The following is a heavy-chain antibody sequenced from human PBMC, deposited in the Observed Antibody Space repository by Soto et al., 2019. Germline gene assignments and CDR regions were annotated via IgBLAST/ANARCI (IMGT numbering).Heavy chain of an antibody. CDR2: FDPEDGET. J-gene: IGHJ6*02. V-gene: IGHV1-24*01. CDR1: GYTLTELS. CDR3: ATDGRAEMQWIPHYSNGMLV. Sequence: GASVKVSCKASGYTLTELSMHWVRQAPGKGLEWMGGFDPEDGETIYAQKFQGRVTMTEDTSTDTAYMELSSLRSEDTAVYYCATDGRAEMQWIPHYSNGMLVRGPAPTLTV. D-gene: IGHD5-18*01.